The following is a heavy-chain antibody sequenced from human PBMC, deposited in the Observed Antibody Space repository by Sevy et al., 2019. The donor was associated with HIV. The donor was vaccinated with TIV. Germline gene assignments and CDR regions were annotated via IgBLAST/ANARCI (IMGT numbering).Heavy chain of an antibody. D-gene: IGHD3-10*01. CDR2: ISAYNGNT. V-gene: IGHV1-18*01. CDR3: ARDSFGELSDYYYYGMDV. Sequence: ASVKVSCKASGYTFTSYGISWVRQAPGQGLEWMAWISAYNGNTNYAQKLQGRVTMTTDTSTSTAYMELRSLRSDDTAVYYCARDSFGELSDYYYYGMDVWGQGTTVTVSS. CDR1: GYTFTSYG. J-gene: IGHJ6*02.